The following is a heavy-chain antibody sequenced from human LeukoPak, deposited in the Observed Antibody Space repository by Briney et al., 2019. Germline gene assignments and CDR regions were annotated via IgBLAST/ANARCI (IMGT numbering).Heavy chain of an antibody. CDR2: IYYSGST. V-gene: IGHV4-59*06. CDR1: GGSISSYY. J-gene: IGHJ4*02. D-gene: IGHD3-16*02. CDR3: ARGKLRLGELSLYYFDY. Sequence: SETLSLTCTVSGGSISSYYWSWIRQHPGKGLEWIGYIYYSGSTYYNPSLKSRVTISVDTSKNQFSLKLSSVTAADTAVYYCARGKLRLGELSLYYFDYWGQGTLVTVSS.